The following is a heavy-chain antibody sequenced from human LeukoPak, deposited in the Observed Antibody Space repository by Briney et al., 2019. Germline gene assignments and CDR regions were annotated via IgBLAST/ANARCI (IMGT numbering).Heavy chain of an antibody. CDR2: ISYDGSNK. CDR3: AKDFRSVLLWFGELLPWFDP. D-gene: IGHD3-10*01. J-gene: IGHJ5*02. V-gene: IGHV3-30*18. Sequence: GRSLRLSCAASGFTFSSYGMHWVRQAPGKGLEWVAVISYDGSNKYHADSVKGRFTISRDNSKNTLYLQMNSLRAEDTAVYYCAKDFRSVLLWFGELLPWFDPWGQGTLVTVSS. CDR1: GFTFSSYG.